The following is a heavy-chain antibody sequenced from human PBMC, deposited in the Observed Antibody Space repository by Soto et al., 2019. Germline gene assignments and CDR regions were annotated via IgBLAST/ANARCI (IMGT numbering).Heavy chain of an antibody. J-gene: IGHJ6*02. V-gene: IGHV1-69*13. D-gene: IGHD3-10*02. Sequence: GASVKVSCKASGDTFSSYAISWVRQAPGKGLEWMGKIIPTFGRTNYAQKFQGGLTISADDSTSTAYMELSSLVSEDTAVYYCARDPLSSFAMDVWGQGTTVTVSS. CDR1: GDTFSSYA. CDR3: ARDPLSSFAMDV. CDR2: IIPTFGRT.